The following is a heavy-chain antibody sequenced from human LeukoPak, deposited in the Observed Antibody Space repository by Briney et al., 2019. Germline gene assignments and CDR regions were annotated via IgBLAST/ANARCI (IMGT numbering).Heavy chain of an antibody. D-gene: IGHD2-2*01. CDR1: GFTFSSYA. CDR3: ARDSSDCSSTSCPGGL. Sequence: GGSLRLSCAASGFTFSSYAMPWVRQAPGKGLEWVAVISYDGSNKYYADSVKGRFTISRDNSKNTLYLQMNSLRAEDTAVYYCARDSSDCSSTSCPGGLWGQGTLVTVSS. J-gene: IGHJ4*02. CDR2: ISYDGSNK. V-gene: IGHV3-30-3*01.